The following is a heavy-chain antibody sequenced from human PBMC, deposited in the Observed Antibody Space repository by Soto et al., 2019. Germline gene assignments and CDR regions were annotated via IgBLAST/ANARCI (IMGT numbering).Heavy chain of an antibody. CDR1: GGTFSSYA. D-gene: IGHD2-15*01. Sequence: QVQLVQSGAEVKKPGSSVKVSCKASGGTFSSYAISWVRQAPGQGLEWMGGIIPIFGTANYAQKFQGRVTITADESTRTAYMELSSLRSEDTAVYYCAAGKGYCSGGSCATSYYYYYYGMDVWGQGTTVTVSS. J-gene: IGHJ6*02. V-gene: IGHV1-69*01. CDR3: AAGKGYCSGGSCATSYYYYYYGMDV. CDR2: IIPIFGTA.